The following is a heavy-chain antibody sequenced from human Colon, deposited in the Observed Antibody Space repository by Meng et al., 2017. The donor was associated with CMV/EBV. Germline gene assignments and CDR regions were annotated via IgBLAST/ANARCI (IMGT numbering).Heavy chain of an antibody. D-gene: IGHD3-10*01. CDR2: IYKSGTT. CDR1: GVSMSLYY. CDR3: ARQRRRINLLKGNEADFHGDMDV. V-gene: IGHV4-59*08. J-gene: IGHJ6*02. Sequence: SETLSLTCSVSGVSMSLYYWSWIRQAPGKGLEWIGHIYKSGTTKYNPSLESRVTISADTSKNEFSLKLRPVTAADTAVYYCARQRRRINLLKGNEADFHGDMDVWGQGTTVTVSS.